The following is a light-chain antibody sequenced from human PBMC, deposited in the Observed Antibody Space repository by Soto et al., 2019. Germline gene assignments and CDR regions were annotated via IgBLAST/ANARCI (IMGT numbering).Light chain of an antibody. CDR1: QSVSSSY. CDR3: QPYGSSPRT. CDR2: GAS. V-gene: IGKV3-20*01. Sequence: EIVLTQSPGTLSLSPGERATLSCRASQSVSSSYLAWYQQKPGEAPRLLICGASSRATGIPDRFSGSGSGTDFTLTISRLEPEDFAVYYCQPYGSSPRTFGQGTKVEIK. J-gene: IGKJ1*01.